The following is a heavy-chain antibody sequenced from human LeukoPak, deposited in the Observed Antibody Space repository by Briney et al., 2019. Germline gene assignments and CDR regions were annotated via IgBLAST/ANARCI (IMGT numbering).Heavy chain of an antibody. V-gene: IGHV3-33*01. CDR3: ARGSVSIVGATIFDY. Sequence: NPGGSLRLSCAASGFTFSSYGMHWVRQAPGKGLEWVAVIWYDGSNKYYADSVKGRFTISRDNSKNTLYLQMNSLRAEDTAVYYCARGSVSIVGATIFDYWGQGTLVTVSS. D-gene: IGHD1-26*01. CDR2: IWYDGSNK. J-gene: IGHJ4*02. CDR1: GFTFSSYG.